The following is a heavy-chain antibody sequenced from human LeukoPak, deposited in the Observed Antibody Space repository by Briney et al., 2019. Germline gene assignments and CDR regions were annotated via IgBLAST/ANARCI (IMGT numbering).Heavy chain of an antibody. D-gene: IGHD4/OR15-4a*01. CDR2: MSGIGGFV. CDR3: ARDDYSDSPTYYNGMDV. J-gene: IGHJ6*02. V-gene: IGHV3-21*01. CDR1: GLSFSSSA. Sequence: GGSLRLSCTASGLSFSSSAMSWVRQAPGKGLEWVSSMSGIGGFVHYADSVKGRFTISRDNAKSSLYLPMNSLRAEDTAVYFCARDDYSDSPTYYNGMDVWGQGTAVTVSS.